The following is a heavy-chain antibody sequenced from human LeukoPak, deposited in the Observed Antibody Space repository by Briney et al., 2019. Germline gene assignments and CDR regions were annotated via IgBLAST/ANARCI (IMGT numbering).Heavy chain of an antibody. CDR2: INQGGSEK. D-gene: IGHD1-26*01. CDR3: ARDKILGATHFDY. V-gene: IGHV3-7*01. CDR1: GFTFSSYW. J-gene: IGHJ4*02. Sequence: PGGSLRLSCAAFGFTFSSYWMSWVRQAPGKGLEWVANINQGGSEKYYVDSVKGRFTISRDNAKNSLYLQMNSLRAEDTAVYYCARDKILGATHFDYWGQGTLVTVSS.